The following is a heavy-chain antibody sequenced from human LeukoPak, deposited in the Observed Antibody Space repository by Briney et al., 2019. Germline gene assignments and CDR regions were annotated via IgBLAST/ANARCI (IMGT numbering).Heavy chain of an antibody. CDR2: IKQDGSAK. J-gene: IGHJ4*02. Sequence: GSLRLSCAASGFTFSGYWMSWVRQAPGKGLEWVANIKQDGSAKYYVDSVKGRFTISRDNAKNSLYLQMNSLRAEDTAVYYCARTRSGYPFESWGQGTLVTVSS. V-gene: IGHV3-7*05. CDR3: ARTRSGYPFES. CDR1: GFTFSGYW. D-gene: IGHD3-22*01.